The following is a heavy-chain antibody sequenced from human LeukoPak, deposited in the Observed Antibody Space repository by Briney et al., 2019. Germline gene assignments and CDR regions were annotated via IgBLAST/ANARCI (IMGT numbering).Heavy chain of an antibody. V-gene: IGHV3-7*03. CDR3: ARGSYYYGSGSYYESYYFDY. CDR1: GFTLSSYW. J-gene: IGHJ4*02. D-gene: IGHD3-10*01. Sequence: PGGSLRLSCAASGFTLSSYWMSWVRQAPGKGLEGVANIKQDGSEKYYVDSVKGRFTISRDNAKNSLYLQMNSLRAEDTAVYYCARGSYYYGSGSYYESYYFDYWGQGTLVTVSS. CDR2: IKQDGSEK.